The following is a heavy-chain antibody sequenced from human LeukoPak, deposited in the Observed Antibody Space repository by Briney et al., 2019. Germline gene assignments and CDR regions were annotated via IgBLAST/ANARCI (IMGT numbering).Heavy chain of an antibody. CDR1: GFTFSSYE. D-gene: IGHD2-21*01. J-gene: IGHJ4*02. CDR3: AREVSYPGGVDY. Sequence: GGSLRLSCAASGFTFSSYEMNWVRQAPGKGLEWVSYISSSGSTIYYADSVKGRFTISRDNAKNSLYLQMNSLRAEDTAVYYCAREVSYPGGVDYWGQGTLVTVSS. CDR2: ISSSGSTI. V-gene: IGHV3-48*03.